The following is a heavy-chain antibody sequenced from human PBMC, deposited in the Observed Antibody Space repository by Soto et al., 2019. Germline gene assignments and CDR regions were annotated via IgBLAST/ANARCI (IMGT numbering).Heavy chain of an antibody. CDR2: IIPIIGTP. J-gene: IGHJ4*02. CDR1: GGSFNNHV. CDR3: TRDLEFRDGNISHLDY. V-gene: IGHV1-69*06. D-gene: IGHD3-3*01. Sequence: QVHLVQSGAEVKKPGSSVKVSCKASGGSFNNHVFNWVRQAPGQGLEWMGGIIPIIGTPNHAQKFHGRVTISADKSTRTVYLELRSLRSDDTAVYYCTRDLEFRDGNISHLDYWGQGTLVTVSS.